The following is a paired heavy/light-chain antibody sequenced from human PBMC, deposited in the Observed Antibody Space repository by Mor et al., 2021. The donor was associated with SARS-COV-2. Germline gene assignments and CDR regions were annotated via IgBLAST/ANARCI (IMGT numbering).Light chain of an antibody. CDR3: NSRDSSGNHYV. Sequence: SSELTQDPAVSVALGQTVTITCQGDSLRSYYASWYQQKPGQAPVLVIYGKNNRPSGIPDRFSGSSSGNTVSLTITGAQAEDEADYYCNSRDSSGNHYVFGIGTKVTVL. CDR2: GKN. J-gene: IGLJ1*01. V-gene: IGLV3-19*01. CDR1: SLRSYY.
Heavy chain of an antibody. V-gene: IGHV5-10-1*01. J-gene: IGHJ6*02. CDR2: IDPTGSST. D-gene: IGHD2-8*01. CDR1: GYIFTLYW. Sequence: EVQLVQSGAEVKKPGESLRLSCKGSGYIFTLYWITWVRQMPGKGLEWMGRIDPTGSSTNYSPSFQGHVTISADESINTVYLQWTSLKASDTAIYYCARHGLNDYYGLDVWGQGTTVTVSS. CDR3: ARHGLNDYYGLDV.